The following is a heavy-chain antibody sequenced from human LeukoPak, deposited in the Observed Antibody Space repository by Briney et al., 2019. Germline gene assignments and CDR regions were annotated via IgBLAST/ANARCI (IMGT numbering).Heavy chain of an antibody. J-gene: IGHJ4*02. D-gene: IGHD6-25*01. V-gene: IGHV4-34*01. CDR1: GGSFSGHY. Sequence: SETLSLTSAVYGGSFSGHYWTWIRQSPGKGLEWIGESTHSGSTNYNPSLKSRLTISVDTVKNRFSLKLTSVSAADTAVYHCARGRTGAAALDFWGPGTLVTVSS. CDR2: STHSGST. CDR3: ARGRTGAAALDF.